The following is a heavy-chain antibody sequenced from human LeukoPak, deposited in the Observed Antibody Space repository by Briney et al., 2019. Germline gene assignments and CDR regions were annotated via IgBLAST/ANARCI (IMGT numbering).Heavy chain of an antibody. CDR3: ARDGRKIAAAGTGYYYYMDV. Sequence: GASVRVSCRASGYTFTSYDINWVRQATGQGLEWMGIINPSGGSTSYAQKLQGRVTMTRDTSTSTVYMELSSLRSEDTAVYYCARDGRKIAAAGTGYYYYMDVWGKGTTVTVSS. V-gene: IGHV1-46*01. CDR2: INPSGGST. D-gene: IGHD6-13*01. CDR1: GYTFTSYD. J-gene: IGHJ6*03.